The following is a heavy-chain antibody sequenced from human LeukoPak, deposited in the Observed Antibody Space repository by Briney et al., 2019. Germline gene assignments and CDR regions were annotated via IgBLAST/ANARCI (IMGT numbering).Heavy chain of an antibody. D-gene: IGHD5-24*01. CDR2: IYHSGST. J-gene: IGHJ4*02. V-gene: IGHV4-38-2*02. Sequence: PSETQSLTCTVSGYSISSGYYWGRIRQPPGKGLEWIGSIYHSGSTYYNPSLKSRVTISVDTSKNQFSLKLSSVTAADTAVYYCASVEMATNCVDYWGQGTLVTVSS. CDR1: GYSISSGYY. CDR3: ASVEMATNCVDY.